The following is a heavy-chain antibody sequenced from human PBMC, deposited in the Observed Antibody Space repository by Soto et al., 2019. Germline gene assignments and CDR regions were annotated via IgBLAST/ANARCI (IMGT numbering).Heavy chain of an antibody. CDR2: ISGSGGST. CDR1: GFTFSSYA. D-gene: IGHD3-10*01. Sequence: GGSLRLSCAASGFTFSSYAMSWVRQAPGKGLEWVSAISGSGGSTYYADSVKGRFTISRDNSKNTLYLQMNSLRAEDTAVYYCAKISGFGSVYYYYMDVRGKGTTVTVSS. CDR3: AKISGFGSVYYYYMDV. V-gene: IGHV3-23*01. J-gene: IGHJ6*03.